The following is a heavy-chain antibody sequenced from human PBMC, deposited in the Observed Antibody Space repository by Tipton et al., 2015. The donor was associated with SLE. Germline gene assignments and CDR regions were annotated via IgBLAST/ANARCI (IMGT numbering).Heavy chain of an antibody. V-gene: IGHV4-31*03. CDR3: AKVLQGAMVPYYFAS. Sequence: TLSLTCTVSGDSISSGGYYWSWIRHHPGKGLEWIGYIYYSGNTFYNPSLKSRITISIDTSKNQFSLKLTSVTAADTAVYYCAKVLQGAMVPYYFASWGQGTLVTVSS. CDR1: GDSISSGGYY. CDR2: IYYSGNT. J-gene: IGHJ4*02. D-gene: IGHD5-18*01.